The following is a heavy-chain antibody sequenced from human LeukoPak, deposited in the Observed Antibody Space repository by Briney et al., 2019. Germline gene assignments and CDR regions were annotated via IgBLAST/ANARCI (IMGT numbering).Heavy chain of an antibody. V-gene: IGHV3-30*02. D-gene: IGHD3-16*01. Sequence: PGGSLRLSCVAPGFSLTTYGMLWVRQAPGKGLQWVAFMRSDGTSKYYGDSVEGRFTISRDNSKSTLCLLMNSLSAEDTGIYYCAKDRPIKGGFDPWGQGTPVTVSS. CDR2: MRSDGTSK. J-gene: IGHJ5*02. CDR1: GFSLTTYG. CDR3: AKDRPIKGGFDP.